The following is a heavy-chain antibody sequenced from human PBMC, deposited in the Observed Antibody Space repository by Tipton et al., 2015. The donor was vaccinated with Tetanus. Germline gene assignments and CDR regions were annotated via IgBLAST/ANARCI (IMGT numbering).Heavy chain of an antibody. Sequence: TLSLTCTVSGGSISRSPYYWGWIRQSPGKGLEWIGSILYSGSTYYTPSLKSRVTVSVDTSTNQFSLNLNSVTAADTGVYYCARHSWGSIFYWGRGTLVTVSS. V-gene: IGHV4-39*01. CDR2: ILYSGST. CDR1: GGSISRSPYY. J-gene: IGHJ4*02. CDR3: ARHSWGSIFY. D-gene: IGHD3-16*01.